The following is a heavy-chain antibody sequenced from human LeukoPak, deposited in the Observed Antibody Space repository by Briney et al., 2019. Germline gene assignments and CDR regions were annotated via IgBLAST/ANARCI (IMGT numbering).Heavy chain of an antibody. V-gene: IGHV3-11*01. CDR3: ARELLGYCSGGSCPGGFDI. D-gene: IGHD2-15*01. CDR2: ISSSGSTI. Sequence: PGGSLRLSCAASRFTFSDYYMSWIRQAPGKGLEWVSYISSSGSTIYYADSVKGRFTISRDNAKNSLYLQMNSLRAEDTAVYYCARELLGYCSGGSCPGGFDIWGQGTMVTVSS. J-gene: IGHJ3*02. CDR1: RFTFSDYY.